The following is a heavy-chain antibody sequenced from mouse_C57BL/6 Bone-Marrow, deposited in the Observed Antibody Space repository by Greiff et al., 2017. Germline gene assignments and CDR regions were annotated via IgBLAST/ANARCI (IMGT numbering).Heavy chain of an antibody. Sequence: EVKVVESGGGLVKPGGSLKLSCAASGFTFSSYAMSWVRQTPEKRLEWVATISDGGSYTYYPDNVKGRFTISRDNAKNNLYLQMSHLKSEDTAMYYCARDRGAVVAPFDYWGQGTTLTVSS. CDR1: GFTFSSYA. CDR2: ISDGGSYT. CDR3: ARDRGAVVAPFDY. V-gene: IGHV5-4*01. J-gene: IGHJ2*01. D-gene: IGHD1-1*01.